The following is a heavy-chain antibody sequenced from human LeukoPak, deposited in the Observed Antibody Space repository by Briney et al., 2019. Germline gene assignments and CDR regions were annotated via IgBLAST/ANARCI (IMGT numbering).Heavy chain of an antibody. D-gene: IGHD6-13*01. CDR2: IYYSGSA. CDR3: ARVQRGVAAAGTFDY. V-gene: IGHV4-31*03. CDR1: GGSISSGGYY. Sequence: SQTLSLTCTVSGGSISSGGYYWSWIRQHPGKGLEWIGYIYYSGSAYYNPSLKCRVTISVDTSKNQFSLKLSSVTAADTAVYYCARVQRGVAAAGTFDYWGQGTLVTVSS. J-gene: IGHJ4*02.